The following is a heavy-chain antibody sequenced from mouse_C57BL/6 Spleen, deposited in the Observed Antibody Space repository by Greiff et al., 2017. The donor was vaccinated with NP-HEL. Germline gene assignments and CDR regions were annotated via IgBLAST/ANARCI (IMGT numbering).Heavy chain of an antibody. CDR2: INPNNGGT. J-gene: IGHJ1*03. Sequence: VQLQQSGPELVQPGASVKISCKASGYTFTDYYMNWVKQSHGKSLEWIGDINPNNGGTSYNQKFKGKATLTVDKSSSTAYMELRSLTSEDSAVYYCAREWYFDVWGTGTTVTVSS. V-gene: IGHV1-26*01. CDR1: GYTFTDYY. CDR3: AREWYFDV.